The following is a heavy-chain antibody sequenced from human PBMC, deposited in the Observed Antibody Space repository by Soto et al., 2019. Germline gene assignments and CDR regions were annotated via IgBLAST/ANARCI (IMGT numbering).Heavy chain of an antibody. D-gene: IGHD3-10*01. CDR2: ISYDGSNK. V-gene: IGHV3-30-3*01. CDR1: GFTFSSYA. CDR3: ARDRGITMVRGVITGIDY. Sequence: GGSLRLSCAASGFTFSSYAMHWVRQAPGKGLEWVAVISYDGSNKYYADSVKGRFTISRDNSKNTLYLQMNSLRAEDTAVYYCARDRGITMVRGVITGIDYWGQGTLVTVSS. J-gene: IGHJ4*02.